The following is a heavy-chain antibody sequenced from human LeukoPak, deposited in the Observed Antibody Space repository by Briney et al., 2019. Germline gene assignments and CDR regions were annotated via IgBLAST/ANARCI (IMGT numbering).Heavy chain of an antibody. CDR1: GGSISSSTYF. V-gene: IGHV4-39*07. CDR3: ARSGGMDV. Sequence: SETLSLTCTVSGGSISSSTYFWGWIRLPPGKALEWIGSIYYSGTTYYNPSLKSRVTISVDTSKNQFSLKLSSVTAADTAVYYCARSGGMDVWGQGTTVTVSS. CDR2: IYYSGTT. J-gene: IGHJ6*02.